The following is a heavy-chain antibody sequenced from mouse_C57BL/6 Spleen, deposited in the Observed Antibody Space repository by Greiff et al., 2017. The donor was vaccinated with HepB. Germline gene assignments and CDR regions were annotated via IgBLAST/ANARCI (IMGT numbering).Heavy chain of an antibody. CDR3: AKAYGYDVDWYFDV. CDR2: ISNGGGST. Sequence: EVQLVESGGGLVQPGGSLKLSCAASGFTFSDYYMYWVRQTPEKRLEWVAYISNGGGSTYYPDTVKGQFTISRDNAKNTLYLQMSRLKSEDTAMYYCAKAYGYDVDWYFDVWGTGTTVTVSS. J-gene: IGHJ1*03. V-gene: IGHV5-12*01. D-gene: IGHD2-2*01. CDR1: GFTFSDYY.